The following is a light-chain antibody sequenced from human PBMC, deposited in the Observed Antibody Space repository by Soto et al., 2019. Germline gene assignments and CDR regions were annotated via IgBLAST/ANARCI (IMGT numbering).Light chain of an antibody. CDR3: QQYNKWPLT. V-gene: IGKV3-15*01. Sequence: EIVMTQSPATLSVSPGERATLSCRASQSVRSNIAWYQQKPGQAPRLLIHGASTRATGFPARFSGSGSGTEFTLTISSLQSEDFAVYYCQQYNKWPLTFGGGTKVDI. CDR1: QSVRSN. J-gene: IGKJ4*01. CDR2: GAS.